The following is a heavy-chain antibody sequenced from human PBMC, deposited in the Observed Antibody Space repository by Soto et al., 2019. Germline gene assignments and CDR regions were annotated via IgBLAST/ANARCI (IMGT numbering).Heavy chain of an antibody. J-gene: IGHJ4*02. V-gene: IGHV2-5*02. CDR3: AHRVLRTVFGLVTTTAIDFDF. CDR2: IYWDDDK. CDR1: GFSLTTSGVG. Sequence: QITLNESGPTQVKPRQTLTLTCTFSGFSLTTSGVGVGWIRQSPGKAPEWLALIYWDDDKRYSPSLKSRLTITKDTSKHQVVLTMADLDPADTATYYCAHRVLRTVFGLVTTTAIDFDFWGQGTPVAVSS. D-gene: IGHD3-3*01.